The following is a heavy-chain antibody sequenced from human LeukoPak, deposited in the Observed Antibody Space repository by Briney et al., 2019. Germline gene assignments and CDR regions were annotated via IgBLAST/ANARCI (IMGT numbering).Heavy chain of an antibody. CDR1: GYTFTSYA. D-gene: IGHD5-24*01. CDR3: ARGIWSATRVDYYLDN. Sequence: ASVKVSCKASGYTFTSYAMHWVRQAPGQRLGWMGWINAGNGNTKYSQKFQGRVTITRDSSANIVYMELSSLTSEDTAVYYCARGIWSATRVDYYLDNWGQGTLVTVSS. CDR2: INAGNGNT. J-gene: IGHJ4*02. V-gene: IGHV1-3*01.